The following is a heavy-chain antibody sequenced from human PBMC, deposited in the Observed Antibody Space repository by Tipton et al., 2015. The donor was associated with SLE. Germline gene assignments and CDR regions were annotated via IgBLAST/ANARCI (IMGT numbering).Heavy chain of an antibody. CDR1: GFTFSNAW. Sequence: SLRLSCAASGFTFSNAWMIWVRQAPDKGLEWVAVIWYDGNTKYYADSVKGRFTISRDNSKNTLYLQLDSLRVEDTAVYFCATTTTMTNYIDYWGQGTLVTVSS. CDR2: IWYDGNTK. D-gene: IGHD4-17*01. V-gene: IGHV3-33*08. CDR3: ATTTTMTNYIDY. J-gene: IGHJ4*02.